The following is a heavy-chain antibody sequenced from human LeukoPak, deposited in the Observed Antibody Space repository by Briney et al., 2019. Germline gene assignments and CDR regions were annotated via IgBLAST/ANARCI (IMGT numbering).Heavy chain of an antibody. CDR1: GYTFTSYG. D-gene: IGHD2-2*01. Sequence: ASVKVSCKASGYTFTSYGISWVRQAPGQGLEWMGWISAYNGNTNYAQKLQGRVTMTTDTSTSTAYMELRSLRSDDTAVYYCARDIRVVVPAAVDYWGQGTLVAVSS. CDR2: ISAYNGNT. J-gene: IGHJ4*02. V-gene: IGHV1-18*01. CDR3: ARDIRVVVPAAVDY.